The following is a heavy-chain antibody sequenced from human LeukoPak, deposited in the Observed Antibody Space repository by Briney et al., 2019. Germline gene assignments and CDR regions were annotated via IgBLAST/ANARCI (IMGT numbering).Heavy chain of an antibody. CDR2: IYSGGST. CDR3: ASLYCSCGSCYVDY. D-gene: IGHD2-15*01. CDR1: GFTSSSYA. J-gene: IGHJ4*02. V-gene: IGHV3-53*01. Sequence: GGSLRLSCAASGFTSSSYAMHWVRQAPGKGLDWVSVIYSGGSTYYADSLKGRFTISKDNSKNTVWLQMNSLRAEDTAVYYCASLYCSCGSCYVDYWGQGALVTVSS.